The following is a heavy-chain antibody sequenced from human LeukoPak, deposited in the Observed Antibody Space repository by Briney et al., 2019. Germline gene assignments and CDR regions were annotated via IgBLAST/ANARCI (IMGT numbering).Heavy chain of an antibody. CDR1: GFTFSDYN. D-gene: IGHD3-9*01. V-gene: IGHV3-21*01. Sequence: GGSLRLSCAASGFTFSDYNMYWVRQAPGKGLEWVSSISSSSIYIYYADSVRGRFTISRDNAKNSLYLQMSSLRAEDTAVYYCARDLTSYDILTGDFWGQGTLVTVSS. CDR3: ARDLTSYDILTGDF. CDR2: ISSSSIYI. J-gene: IGHJ4*02.